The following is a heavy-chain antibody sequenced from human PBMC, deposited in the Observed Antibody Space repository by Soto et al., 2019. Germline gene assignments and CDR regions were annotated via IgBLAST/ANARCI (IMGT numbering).Heavy chain of an antibody. J-gene: IGHJ4*02. Sequence: SETLSLTCTVSGGSISSYYWSWIRQPPGKGLEWIGYIYYSGSTNYNPSLKSRFTISVDKSKNQFSLKLSSVTAADTAVYYCARHLGRLHLGELSSPFDYWGQGTLVTVSS. CDR1: GGSISSYY. CDR2: IYYSGST. D-gene: IGHD3-16*02. V-gene: IGHV4-59*08. CDR3: ARHLGRLHLGELSSPFDY.